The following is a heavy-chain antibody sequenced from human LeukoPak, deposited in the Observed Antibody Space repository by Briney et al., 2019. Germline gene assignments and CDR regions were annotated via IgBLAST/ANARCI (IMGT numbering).Heavy chain of an antibody. CDR2: ISYEGGTQ. CDR1: GFTFSNAW. Sequence: GGSLRLSCAASGFTFSNAWMTWVRQAPGKGLEWVAVISYEGGTQHYADSVKGRFIISRDNPRNTLYLQMNILRTEDTAVYYCAKEGTPQVSTWYDLWGQGTQVIVSS. CDR3: AKEGTPQVSTWYDL. J-gene: IGHJ5*02. D-gene: IGHD3-10*01. V-gene: IGHV3-30*18.